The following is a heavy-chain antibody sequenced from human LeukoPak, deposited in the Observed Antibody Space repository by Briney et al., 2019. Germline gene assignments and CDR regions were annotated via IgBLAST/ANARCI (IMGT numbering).Heavy chain of an antibody. CDR2: ISYDGSNK. Sequence: GGSLRLSCAASGVTFSSYAMHWVRQAPGKGLEWVAVISYDGSNKYYADSVKGRFTISRDNSKNTLYLQMNSLRAEDTAVYYCARSSRDGYNPDYWGQGTLVTVSS. V-gene: IGHV3-30-3*01. J-gene: IGHJ4*02. CDR3: ARSSRDGYNPDY. CDR1: GVTFSSYA. D-gene: IGHD5-24*01.